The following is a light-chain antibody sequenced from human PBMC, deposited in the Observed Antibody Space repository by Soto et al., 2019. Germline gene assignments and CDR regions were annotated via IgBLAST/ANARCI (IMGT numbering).Light chain of an antibody. CDR1: QSVSSSY. CDR2: GAS. CDR3: QQYGSSHGWT. V-gene: IGKV3-20*01. J-gene: IGKJ1*01. Sequence: VLTQSPGTLSLSPGERATLSCRTSQSVSSSYLACDQQKTRQATRLLIYGASSRATGIPERFSGSGSGTDFTPTISRLETEDFAVYYCQQYGSSHGWTFGQGTKVDIK.